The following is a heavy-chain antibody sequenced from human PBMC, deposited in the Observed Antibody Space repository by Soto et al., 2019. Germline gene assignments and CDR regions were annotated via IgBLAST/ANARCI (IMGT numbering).Heavy chain of an antibody. CDR1: GYTFTSYG. CDR3: VRRHLSAIGIDRFNP. Sequence: ASVKVSCKASGYTFTSYGIHWVRQAPGQRLEWMGWINAANGETEYSPKLQGRVTITRDTSARKAEMELSSLSSQDTAVYYCVRRHLSAIGIDRFNPWGK. CDR2: INAANGET. V-gene: IGHV1-3*01. J-gene: IGHJ5*02. D-gene: IGHD6-13*01.